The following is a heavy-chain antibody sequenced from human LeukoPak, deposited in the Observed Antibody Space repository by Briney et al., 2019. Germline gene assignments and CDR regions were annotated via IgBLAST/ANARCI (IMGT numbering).Heavy chain of an antibody. Sequence: QTGGSLRLSCAASGFTFSSYSMNWVRQAPGKGLEWVSSISSSSSYIYYADSVKGRFTISRDNAKNSLYLQMNSLRAEDTAVYYCARHYGDSNYGMDVWGQGTTVTVSS. CDR2: ISSSSSYI. CDR1: GFTFSSYS. V-gene: IGHV3-21*01. J-gene: IGHJ6*02. D-gene: IGHD4-17*01. CDR3: ARHYGDSNYGMDV.